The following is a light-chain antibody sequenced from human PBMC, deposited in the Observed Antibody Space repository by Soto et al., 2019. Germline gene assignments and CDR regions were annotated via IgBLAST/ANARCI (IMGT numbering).Light chain of an antibody. Sequence: EIMVNLYRSAECCAAKGGRTLSCRASQNIGTYLAWYQQKGGQAPRLVIFDASSRASGVPARFSGSGSGTDFTLAISSLEPEDFAIYYCQHRGNLLVIFPGGTKVDIK. J-gene: IGKJ4*01. CDR1: QNIGTY. V-gene: IGKV3-11*01. CDR3: QHRGNLLVI. CDR2: DAS.